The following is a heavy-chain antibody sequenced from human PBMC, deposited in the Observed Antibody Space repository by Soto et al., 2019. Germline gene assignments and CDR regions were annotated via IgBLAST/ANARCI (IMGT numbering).Heavy chain of an antibody. Sequence: DVQLAESGGGLVQPGGSLRLSCVASGQTFNRYWMSWVRQAPGKGLEWVANNKQDGSEEYYVDSVKGRFTISRDNAQKSQLLQMISVVVHETAVSYRWGTRMDTWASGFYGRDDWGDGTTVNVFS. CDR2: NKQDGSEE. J-gene: IGHJ6*04. CDR3: WGTRMDTWASGFYGRDD. V-gene: IGHV3-7*01. D-gene: IGHD5-18*01. CDR1: GQTFNRYW.